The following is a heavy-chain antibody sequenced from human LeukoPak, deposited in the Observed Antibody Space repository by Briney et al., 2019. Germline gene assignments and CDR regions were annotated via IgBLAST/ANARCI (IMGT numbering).Heavy chain of an antibody. V-gene: IGHV3-30*18. CDR3: ANLVGTTPY. CDR1: GFTFTTYG. Sequence: GTSLRLSCAASGFTFTTYGMHWVRQSPGKGLEWVALITYDGYYKYYSDSVKGRFTISSDTSKNTLYLQMNSLRAEDTAVYYCANLVGTTPYWGQGTLVTVSS. D-gene: IGHD1-26*01. CDR2: ITYDGYYK. J-gene: IGHJ4*02.